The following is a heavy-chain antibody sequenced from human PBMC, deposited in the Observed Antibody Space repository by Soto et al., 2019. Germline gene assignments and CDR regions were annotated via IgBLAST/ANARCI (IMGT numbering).Heavy chain of an antibody. CDR1: GGTFSSYA. CDR3: ASMVPTSPSASSSAFDI. CDR2: IIPIFGTA. Sequence: QVQLVQSGAEVKKPGSSVKVSCKASGGTFSSYAISWVRQAPGQGLEWMGGIIPIFGTANYAQKFQGRVTITADESTSTAYMGLSSLRSEGTTVSSFASMVPTSPSASSSAFDIWGQGTMVTVSS. V-gene: IGHV1-69*12. D-gene: IGHD5-12*01. J-gene: IGHJ3*02.